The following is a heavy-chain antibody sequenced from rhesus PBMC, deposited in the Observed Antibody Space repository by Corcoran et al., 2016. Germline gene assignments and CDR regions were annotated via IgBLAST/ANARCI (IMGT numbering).Heavy chain of an antibody. CDR1: VYRFNSYW. V-gene: IGHV5-2*01. J-gene: IGHJ4*01. D-gene: IGHD6-31*01. Sequence: EVQLVQSGAEVKRPGESLHISCHPSVYRFNSYWISWFLHLPVKGLEWMGTSDPSDSDTRYSPSVQGQVTISADKSISTTYLQWSSLKASDSATYYCAKGDSSGWYFDYWGQGVLVTVSS. CDR3: AKGDSSGWYFDY. CDR2: SDPSDSDT.